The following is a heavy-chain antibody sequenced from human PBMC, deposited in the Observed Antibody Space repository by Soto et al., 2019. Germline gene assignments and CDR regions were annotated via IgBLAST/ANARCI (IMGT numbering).Heavy chain of an antibody. CDR1: GGTFSSYA. D-gene: IGHD6-13*01. CDR3: ARANCSSWYRFGDNWFDL. Sequence: SVKVSCKASGGTFSSYAISWVRQAPGQGLEWMGGIIPIFGTANYAQKFQGRVTITADESTSTAYMELSSLRSEDTAVYYCARANCSSWYRFGDNWFDLWGQGTLVTVSS. V-gene: IGHV1-69*13. CDR2: IIPIFGTA. J-gene: IGHJ5*02.